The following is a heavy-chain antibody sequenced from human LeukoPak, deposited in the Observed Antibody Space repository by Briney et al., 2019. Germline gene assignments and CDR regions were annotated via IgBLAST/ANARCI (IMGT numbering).Heavy chain of an antibody. CDR2: IYYSGST. J-gene: IGHJ3*02. D-gene: IGHD1-1*01. V-gene: IGHV4-59*01. Sequence: SETLSLTCTVSGGSISSYHWSWIRQPPGKGLEWIGYIYYSGSTNYNPSLKSRVTISVDTSKNQFSLKLSSVTAADTAVYYCARTGYSGSAFDIWGQGTMVTVSS. CDR1: GGSISSYH. CDR3: ARTGYSGSAFDI.